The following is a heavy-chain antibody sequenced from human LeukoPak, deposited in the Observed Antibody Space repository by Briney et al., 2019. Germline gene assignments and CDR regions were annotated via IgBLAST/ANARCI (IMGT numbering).Heavy chain of an antibody. V-gene: IGHV4-59*12. CDR1: GGSISSYY. CDR2: IYYSGST. Sequence: PSETLSLTCTVSGGSISSYYWSWIRQPPGKGLEWIGYIYYSGSTNYNPSLKGRVTISVDTSKNQFSLKLSSVAAADTAVYYCASVAFSRLGYCSSTSCPAQFDYWGQGTLVTVSS. J-gene: IGHJ4*02. D-gene: IGHD2-2*01. CDR3: ASVAFSRLGYCSSTSCPAQFDY.